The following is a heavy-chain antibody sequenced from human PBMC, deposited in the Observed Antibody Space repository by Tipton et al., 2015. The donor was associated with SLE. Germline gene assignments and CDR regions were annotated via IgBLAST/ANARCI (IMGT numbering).Heavy chain of an antibody. Sequence: LRLSCTVSGGSISSGSYYWSWIRQPAGKGLEWIGRVYTSGSTNFNPSLRSRVTISRDTSENQFSVKLSSVTAADTAIYYCARGGLGFCTSGTCYDVTDIWGHWILVTVFS. J-gene: IGHJ3*02. CDR2: VYTSGST. V-gene: IGHV4-61*02. CDR3: ARGGLGFCTSGTCYDVTDI. CDR1: GGSISSGSYY. D-gene: IGHD2-2*01.